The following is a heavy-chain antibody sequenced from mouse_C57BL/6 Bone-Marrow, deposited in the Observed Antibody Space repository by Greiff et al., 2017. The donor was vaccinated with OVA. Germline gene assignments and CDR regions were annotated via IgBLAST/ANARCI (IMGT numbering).Heavy chain of an antibody. Sequence: EVKLMESGGGLVQPGGSLKLSCAASGFTFSDYYMYWVRQTPEKRLEWVAYISNGGGSTYYPDHVKGRFTSAKDKAKNSLYLRRSRLKSEDTAMYYCARHWNYSNYPFAYWGQGTLVTVSA. J-gene: IGHJ3*01. CDR1: GFTFSDYY. CDR3: ARHWNYSNYPFAY. D-gene: IGHD2-5*01. CDR2: ISNGGGST. V-gene: IGHV5-12*01.